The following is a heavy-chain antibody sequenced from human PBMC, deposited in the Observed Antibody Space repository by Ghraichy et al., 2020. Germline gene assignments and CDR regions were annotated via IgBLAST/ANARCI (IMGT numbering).Heavy chain of an antibody. CDR3: AKEADAFDI. CDR1: GFTFRTYY. Sequence: GESLNISCAASGFTFRTYYMHWVRQAPGKGLVWVSHIDGDGSTKRYADSVKGRFTISRDNAKNTLYLHMNSLTAEDSAVYYCAKEADAFDIWGQGTMVTVSS. CDR2: IDGDGSTK. J-gene: IGHJ3*02. V-gene: IGHV3-74*01.